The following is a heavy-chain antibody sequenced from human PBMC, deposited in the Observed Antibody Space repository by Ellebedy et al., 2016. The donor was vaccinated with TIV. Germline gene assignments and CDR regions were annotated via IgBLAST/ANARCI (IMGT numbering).Heavy chain of an antibody. J-gene: IGHJ4*02. CDR2: IYYSGST. CDR3: ARYYGSGTYYDY. Sequence: SETLSLTCTVSGGSISGYYWTWIRQPPGKGLEWIGYIYYSGSTNYNPSLKSRVTISVDTSKNQFSLKLSTVTAADTAVYYCARYYGSGTYYDYWGQGTLVTVSA. V-gene: IGHV4-59*08. D-gene: IGHD3-10*01. CDR1: GGSISGYY.